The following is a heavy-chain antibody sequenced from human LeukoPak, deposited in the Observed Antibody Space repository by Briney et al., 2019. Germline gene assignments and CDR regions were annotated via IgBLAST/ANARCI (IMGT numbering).Heavy chain of an antibody. CDR2: IYYSGST. Sequence: PSETLSLTCTVFVRSISSTSYDSGWIRQPPGKGLEWIGSIYYSGSTYYDPSLKSRVTISVDMSKNQFSLKLSSVTAADTAVYYCAKIRAPGIAATVDSWGQGTLVTVSS. J-gene: IGHJ4*02. CDR1: VRSISSTSYD. CDR3: AKIRAPGIAATVDS. D-gene: IGHD6-13*01. V-gene: IGHV4-39*07.